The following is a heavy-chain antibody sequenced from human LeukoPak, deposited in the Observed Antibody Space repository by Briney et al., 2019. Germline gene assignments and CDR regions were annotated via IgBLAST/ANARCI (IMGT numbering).Heavy chain of an antibody. CDR3: ARLIDYYDSSGYDWYFDL. CDR2: IYHSGST. Sequence: SETLSLTCAVSGGSISSSNWWSWVRQPPGKGLEWIGEIYHSGSTYYNPSLKSRVTISVDTSENQFSLKLSSVTAADTAVYYCARLIDYYDSSGYDWYFDLWGRGTLVTVSS. CDR1: GGSISSSNW. J-gene: IGHJ2*01. D-gene: IGHD3-22*01. V-gene: IGHV4-4*02.